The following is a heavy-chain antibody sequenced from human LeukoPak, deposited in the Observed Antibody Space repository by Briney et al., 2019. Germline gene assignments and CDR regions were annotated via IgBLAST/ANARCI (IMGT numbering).Heavy chain of an antibody. D-gene: IGHD3-22*01. CDR3: ARDHFDSSGYYYLLGYFEH. J-gene: IGHJ1*01. Sequence: ASVKVSCKASGYTFTSYDINWVRQATGQGLEWMGWMNPNSGNTGYAQKFQGRVTMTRDTSTSTAYMELSSLRSEDTAVYYCARDHFDSSGYYYLLGYFEHWGQGTLVTVSS. V-gene: IGHV1-8*02. CDR1: GYTFTSYD. CDR2: MNPNSGNT.